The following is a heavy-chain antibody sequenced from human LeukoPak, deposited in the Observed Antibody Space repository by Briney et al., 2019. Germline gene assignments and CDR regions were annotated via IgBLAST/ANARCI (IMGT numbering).Heavy chain of an antibody. CDR1: GYTFTGYY. CDR3: ARAPRRQLLSKAMDV. D-gene: IGHD2-2*01. V-gene: IGHV1-2*02. CDR2: INPNSGGT. Sequence: ASVKVSCKASGYTFTGYYMHWVRQAPGQGLEWMGWINPNSGGTNYAQKFQGRVTMTRDTSISTAYMELSRLRSDDTAVYYCARAPRRQLLSKAMDVWGKGTTVTVSS. J-gene: IGHJ6*03.